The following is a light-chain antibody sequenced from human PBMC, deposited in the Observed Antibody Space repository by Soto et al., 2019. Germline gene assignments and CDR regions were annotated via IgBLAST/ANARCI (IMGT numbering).Light chain of an antibody. CDR2: WAS. J-gene: IGKJ1*01. V-gene: IGKV4-1*01. CDR1: QSVLYSSNNKNY. CDR3: QQYYSTPKT. Sequence: SVSAAPGQKVTINCKSSQSVLYSSNNKNYLAWYQQKPGQPPKLLIYWASTRESGVPDRFSGSGSGTDFTLTISSLQAEDVAVYYCQQYYSTPKTFGQGTKV.